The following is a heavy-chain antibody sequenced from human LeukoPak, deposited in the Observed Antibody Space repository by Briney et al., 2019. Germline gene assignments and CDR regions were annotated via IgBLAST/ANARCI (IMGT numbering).Heavy chain of an antibody. J-gene: IGHJ6*02. Sequence: PGGSLRLSCAASGFTFSSYEMNWVRQAPGKGLEWVSYNSSSGSTIYYADSVKGRFTISRDNAKNSLYLQMNSLRAEDTAVYYCARDLSNYYGSGSYWLGMDVWGQGTTVTVSS. V-gene: IGHV3-48*03. CDR2: NSSSGSTI. CDR1: GFTFSSYE. CDR3: ARDLSNYYGSGSYWLGMDV. D-gene: IGHD3-10*01.